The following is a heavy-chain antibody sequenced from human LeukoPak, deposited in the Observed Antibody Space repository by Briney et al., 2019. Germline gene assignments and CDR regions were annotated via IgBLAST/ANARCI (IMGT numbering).Heavy chain of an antibody. CDR2: IYYSGST. V-gene: IGHV4-59*01. J-gene: IGHJ4*02. CDR3: ARVTYDFWSGYYIGYFDY. D-gene: IGHD3-3*01. Sequence: SGPTLVKPSETLSLTCTVSGGSISSYYWSWIRQPPGKGLEWIGYIYYSGSTNYNPSLKSRVTISVDTSKNQFSLKLSSVTAADTAVYYCARVTYDFWSGYYIGYFDYWGQGTLVTVSS. CDR1: GGSISSYY.